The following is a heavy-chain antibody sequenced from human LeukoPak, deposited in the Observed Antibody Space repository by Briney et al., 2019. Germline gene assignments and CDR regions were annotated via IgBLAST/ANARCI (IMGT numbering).Heavy chain of an antibody. J-gene: IGHJ3*02. CDR2: ISYDGSNK. Sequence: GGSLRLSCAASGFTFSSYAMHWVRQAPGKGLEWVAVISYDGSNKYYADSVKGRFTISRDNSKNTLYLQMNSLRAEDTAVYYCARDQNLAAGGAFDIWGQGTMVTVSS. CDR1: GFTFSSYA. CDR3: ARDQNLAAGGAFDI. D-gene: IGHD3-10*01. V-gene: IGHV3-30*01.